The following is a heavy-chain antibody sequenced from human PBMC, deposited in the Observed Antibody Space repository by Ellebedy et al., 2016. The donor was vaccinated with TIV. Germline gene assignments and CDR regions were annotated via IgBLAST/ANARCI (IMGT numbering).Heavy chain of an antibody. D-gene: IGHD3-22*01. CDR3: ARGGIVVVITPSY. CDR2: INPSGGST. Sequence: AASVKVSCKASGYTLMSYGICWVRQAPGQGLEWMGIINPSGGSTSYAQKFQGRVTMTRDTSTSTVYMELSSLRSEDTAVYYCARGGIVVVITPSYWGQGTLVTVSS. V-gene: IGHV1-46*01. J-gene: IGHJ4*02. CDR1: GYTLMSYG.